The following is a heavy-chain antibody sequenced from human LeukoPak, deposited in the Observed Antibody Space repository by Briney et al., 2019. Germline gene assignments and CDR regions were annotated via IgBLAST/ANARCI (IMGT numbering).Heavy chain of an antibody. D-gene: IGHD2-21*02. CDR3: AKSAGIVVVTPFDY. Sequence: GGSLRLSCAASGFTFSSYAMSWVRQAPGKGLEWVTAISGSGGSTYYADSVKGRFTISRDNSKNTKYLQMNSLRAEDTAVYYCAKSAGIVVVTPFDYWGQGTLVTVSS. V-gene: IGHV3-23*01. CDR2: ISGSGGST. J-gene: IGHJ4*02. CDR1: GFTFSSYA.